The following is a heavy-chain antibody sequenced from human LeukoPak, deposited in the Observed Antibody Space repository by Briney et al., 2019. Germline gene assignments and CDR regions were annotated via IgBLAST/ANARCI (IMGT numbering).Heavy chain of an antibody. D-gene: IGHD6-13*01. V-gene: IGHV1-24*01. CDR3: ATVPGIAAANDNWFAP. Sequence: PSVNVSCKVSGYTLTELSMHWVRQPPGKGREWMGGFHPEDGETIYAQKCQGRVTMSEDTSTDTAYMELSSLRSEDTAVYYCATVPGIAAANDNWFAPWGQATLVTGSS. CDR2: FHPEDGET. J-gene: IGHJ5*02. CDR1: GYTLTELS.